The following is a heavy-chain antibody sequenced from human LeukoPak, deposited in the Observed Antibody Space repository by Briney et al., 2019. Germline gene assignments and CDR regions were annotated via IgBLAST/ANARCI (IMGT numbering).Heavy chain of an antibody. V-gene: IGHV4-39*01. D-gene: IGHD3-9*01. CDR1: GGSISTSSYY. CDR3: ARHLGHDNYDILTGYYNSGNYYFDY. Sequence: SETLSLTCTVSGGSISTSSYYWGWIRQPPGKGLEWIGSFYYSGSTYYNPSLKSRVTISVDTSKNQFSLKLSSVTAADTAVYYCARHLGHDNYDILTGYYNSGNYYFDYWGQGTLVTVSS. J-gene: IGHJ4*02. CDR2: FYYSGST.